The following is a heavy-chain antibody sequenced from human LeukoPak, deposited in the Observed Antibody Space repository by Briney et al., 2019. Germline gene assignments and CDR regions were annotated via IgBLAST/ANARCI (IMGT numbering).Heavy chain of an antibody. CDR1: GYTFTGYY. CDR2: INPNSGGT. Sequence: ASVKVSCKASGYTFTGYYMHWVRQAPGQGLEWMGWINPNSGGTNYAQKFQGWVTMTRDTSISTAYMELSRLRSDDTAVYYCARDVRFFGTVYDAFDIWGQGTMVTVSS. CDR3: ARDVRFFGTVYDAFDI. V-gene: IGHV1-2*04. D-gene: IGHD3-3*01. J-gene: IGHJ3*02.